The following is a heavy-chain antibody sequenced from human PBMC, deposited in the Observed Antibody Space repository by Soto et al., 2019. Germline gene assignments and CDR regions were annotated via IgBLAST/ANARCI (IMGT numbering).Heavy chain of an antibody. J-gene: IGHJ6*02. D-gene: IGHD1-1*01. CDR3: ATVNWNYYYGMDV. CDR2: IIPIFGTA. V-gene: IGHV1-69*06. CDR1: GGTFSSYA. Sequence: ASVKVSCKASGGTFSSYAISWVRQAPGQGLEWMGGIIPIFGTANYAQKFQGRVTMTADKSTGTAYMELSSLRSEDTAVYYCATVNWNYYYGMDVWGQGTTVTVSS.